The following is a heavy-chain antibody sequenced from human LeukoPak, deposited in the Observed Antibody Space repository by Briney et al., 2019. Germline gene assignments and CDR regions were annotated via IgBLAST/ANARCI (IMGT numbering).Heavy chain of an antibody. J-gene: IGHJ5*02. Sequence: SETLSLTCTVSGGSISSGSYYWSWIRQPAGKGLEWIGRIYTSGSTNYNPSLKSRVTISVDTSKNQFSLKLSSVTAADTAVYYCAGLSITMVRDLRSGAFDPWGQGTLVTVSS. D-gene: IGHD3-10*01. CDR1: GGSISSGSYY. CDR3: AGLSITMVRDLRSGAFDP. CDR2: IYTSGST. V-gene: IGHV4-61*02.